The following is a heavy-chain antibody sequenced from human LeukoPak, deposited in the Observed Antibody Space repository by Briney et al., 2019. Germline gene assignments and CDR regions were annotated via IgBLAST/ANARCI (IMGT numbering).Heavy chain of an antibody. Sequence: PSETLSLTCTVSGGSISSSSYYWGWIRRPPGKGLEWMGSIHYSGSTYNNPSLKSRVTMSVDTSKSQFSLKVSSVTAADTAVYYCARLLHDSRGYYYFDYWGQGTLVIVSS. CDR2: IHYSGST. CDR1: GGSISSSSYY. CDR3: ARLLHDSRGYYYFDY. V-gene: IGHV4-39*01. D-gene: IGHD3-22*01. J-gene: IGHJ4*02.